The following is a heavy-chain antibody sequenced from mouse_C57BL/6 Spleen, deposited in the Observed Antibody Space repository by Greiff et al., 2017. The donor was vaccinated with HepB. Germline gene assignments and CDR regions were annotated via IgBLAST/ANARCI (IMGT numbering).Heavy chain of an antibody. V-gene: IGHV1-82*01. CDR3: ARGDYDGYLYAMDY. CDR2: IYPGDGDT. CDR1: GYAFSSSW. J-gene: IGHJ4*01. Sequence: QVQLQQSGPELVKPGASVKISCKASGYAFSSSWMNWVKQRPGKGLEWIGRIYPGDGDTNYNGKFKGKATLTADKSSSTAYMQRSSLTSEDSAVYFCARGDYDGYLYAMDYWGQGTSVTVSS. D-gene: IGHD2-3*01.